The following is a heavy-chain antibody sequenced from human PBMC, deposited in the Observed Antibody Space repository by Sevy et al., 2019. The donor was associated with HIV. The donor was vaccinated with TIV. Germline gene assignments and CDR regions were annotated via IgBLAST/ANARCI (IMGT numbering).Heavy chain of an antibody. Sequence: ASVKVSCKASGFSFSSYGFTWVRQAPGQGLEWMGWIGVYNGNSNSAQRLQGRVTLTTDTSTSTVYMELSGLKSDDTAVYYCARVPTYYYGSSTYFDYWGQGTPVTVCS. J-gene: IGHJ4*02. CDR2: IGVYNGNS. V-gene: IGHV1-18*01. D-gene: IGHD3-10*01. CDR1: GFSFSSYG. CDR3: ARVPTYYYGSSTYFDY.